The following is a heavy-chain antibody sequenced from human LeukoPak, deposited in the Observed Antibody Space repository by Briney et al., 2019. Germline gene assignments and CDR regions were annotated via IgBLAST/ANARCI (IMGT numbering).Heavy chain of an antibody. Sequence: SETLSLSCTVSGAPFSSVSYYWAWIRQPPGKGLEWIGSIYYSGSTYYNPSLKSRVTISVDTSKNQFTLKLTSVTAADTAMYCFATRNELDYWGQGTMVTVSS. CDR3: ATRNELDY. J-gene: IGHJ4*01. CDR2: IYYSGST. CDR1: GAPFSSVSYY. V-gene: IGHV4-39*06.